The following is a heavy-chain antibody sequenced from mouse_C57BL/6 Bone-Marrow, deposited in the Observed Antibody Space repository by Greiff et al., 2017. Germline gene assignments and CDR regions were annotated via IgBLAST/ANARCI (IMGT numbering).Heavy chain of an antibody. V-gene: IGHV1-64*01. CDR1: GYTFKSYW. J-gene: IGHJ2*01. CDR2: IHPNSGST. CDR3: ARRGSYYYGSSYGD. Sequence: QVQLQQPGAELVKPGASVKLSCKASGYTFKSYWMHWVRQRPGQGLEWIGMIHPNSGSTNYNEKFKSKATLTVDKSSSTAYMQLSSLTSEDSAVYYCARRGSYYYGSSYGDWGQGTTLTVSS. D-gene: IGHD1-1*01.